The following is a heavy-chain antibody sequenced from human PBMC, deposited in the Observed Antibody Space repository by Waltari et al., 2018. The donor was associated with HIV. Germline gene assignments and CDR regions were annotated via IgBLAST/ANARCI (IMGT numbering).Heavy chain of an antibody. D-gene: IGHD3-10*01. J-gene: IGHJ4*02. CDR1: GGSFSGYY. CDR3: ARGGSGSYRTALSF. CDR2: INHSGTV. V-gene: IGHV4-34*02. Sequence: QVQLEQWGAGLMKPSETLSVTCAVSGGSFSGYYWTWIRQSPGKGLEWIGEINHSGTVNYSPSLRSRIAISADTSKNQFSLKLYYVTAADAAVYYCARGGSGSYRTALSFWGQGTMVTVSS.